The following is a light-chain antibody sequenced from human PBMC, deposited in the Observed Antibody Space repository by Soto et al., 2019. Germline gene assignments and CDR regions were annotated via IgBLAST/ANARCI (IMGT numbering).Light chain of an antibody. V-gene: IGKV3-20*01. Sequence: EIVLTQSPGTLSLSPGERATLSCRASQSFSSSFLAWYQQKPGQAPRLLIYGASSRATGIPDRFSGSGSGTDFTLTISRLEPEDLAVYYCQQYDSSPLTFGGGTKVEIK. CDR3: QQYDSSPLT. J-gene: IGKJ4*01. CDR1: QSFSSSF. CDR2: GAS.